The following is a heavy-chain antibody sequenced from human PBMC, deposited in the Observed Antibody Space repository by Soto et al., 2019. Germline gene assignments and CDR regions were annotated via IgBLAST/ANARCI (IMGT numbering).Heavy chain of an antibody. V-gene: IGHV3-11*06. D-gene: IGHD4-4*01. CDR3: ARPSGNSGAFDI. CDR1: GFTFSDYY. Sequence: GGSLRLSCAASGFTFSDYYMSWIRQAPGKGLEWVSYISSSSTYTNYADSVKGRFTISRDNAKNSLFLQMNSLRAEDAAVYYCARPSGNSGAFDIWGQGTMVTVSS. CDR2: ISSSSTYT. J-gene: IGHJ3*02.